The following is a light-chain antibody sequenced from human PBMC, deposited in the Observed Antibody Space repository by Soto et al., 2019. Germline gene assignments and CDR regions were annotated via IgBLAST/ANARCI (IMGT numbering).Light chain of an antibody. V-gene: IGKV1-39*01. CDR1: QSISSY. Sequence: DIQMTQSPSSLSASVGDRVTITCRASQSISSYLNWYQQKPGKAPKLLIYAASSLQSGVPSRFSGSGSGTDFTLTISSLQPEDFATYYCQQSFIAPWTFGQGTKVEIK. J-gene: IGKJ1*01. CDR3: QQSFIAPWT. CDR2: AAS.